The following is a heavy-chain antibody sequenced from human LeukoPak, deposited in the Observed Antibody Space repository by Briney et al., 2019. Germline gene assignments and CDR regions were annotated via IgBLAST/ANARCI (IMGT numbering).Heavy chain of an antibody. CDR3: VRDPEGSSSIYRRDYYYYGMDV. V-gene: IGHV3-48*03. J-gene: IGHJ6*02. CDR1: GFTFSNYE. CDR2: ISTGGSIV. Sequence: GGSLRLSCAASGFTFSNYEMTWVRQPPGKGLEWVSHISTGGSIVYYSDSVKGRFTISRDNAKNSLFLQMNSLRVEGTAVYYYVRDPEGSSSIYRRDYYYYGMDVWGQGTTVTVSS. D-gene: IGHD6-13*01.